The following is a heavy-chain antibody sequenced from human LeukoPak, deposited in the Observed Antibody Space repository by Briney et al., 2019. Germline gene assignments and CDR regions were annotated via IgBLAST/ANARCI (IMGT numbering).Heavy chain of an antibody. Sequence: SETLSLTCTVSGGSVSSYYWSWIRQPPGKGLEWIGYSHYSGSTNYNPFLRSRVTISLATSKNQFSLKLSSVTAADTAVYYCARIIVVVVAATWGQGTLVTVSS. D-gene: IGHD2-15*01. J-gene: IGHJ5*02. CDR3: ARIIVVVVAAT. CDR1: GGSVSSYY. V-gene: IGHV4-59*02. CDR2: SHYSGST.